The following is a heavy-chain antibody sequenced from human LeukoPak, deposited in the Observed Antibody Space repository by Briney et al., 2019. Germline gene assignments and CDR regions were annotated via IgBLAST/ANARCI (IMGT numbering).Heavy chain of an antibody. Sequence: GGSLRLSCAASGFTFSNYGMHWVRQAPGKGLEWVAVIAYDGSNEYYAEFVKGRFTISRDNSKNTLYLQMYSLRAEDTAVYFCAKDQGMAVAGTDDAFDIWGQGTRVTVSS. J-gene: IGHJ3*02. CDR3: AKDQGMAVAGTDDAFDI. CDR1: GFTFSNYG. CDR2: IAYDGSNE. D-gene: IGHD6-19*01. V-gene: IGHV3-30*18.